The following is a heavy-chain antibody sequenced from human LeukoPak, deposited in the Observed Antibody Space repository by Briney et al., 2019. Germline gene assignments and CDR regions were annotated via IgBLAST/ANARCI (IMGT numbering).Heavy chain of an antibody. CDR1: GYSISSRYY. J-gene: IGHJ4*02. V-gene: IGHV4-38-2*02. D-gene: IGHD5-24*01. Sequence: PSETLSLTCTVSGYSISSRYYWVWIRQPPGKGLEWIGSIYHSGSTYYNPSLKSRVTISVDTSKDQFSLKLSSVTAADTAVYYCARDYDGYKPRNVFDYWGQGTLVTVSS. CDR3: ARDYDGYKPRNVFDY. CDR2: IYHSGST.